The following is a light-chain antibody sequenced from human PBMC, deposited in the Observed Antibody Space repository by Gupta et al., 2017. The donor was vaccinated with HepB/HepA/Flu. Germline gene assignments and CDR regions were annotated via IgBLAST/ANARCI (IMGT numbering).Light chain of an antibody. Sequence: SAQTQPASVSVSPGQSITISCTGTGSDIGTYESVCWYQQHPAKAPKLIIYDVNNRPAGRSNRLSGSKSGSTASLTIAGLQAGDEEDYFCSTLTSRTTINVVFGGGTKVTVL. V-gene: IGLV2-14*03. CDR1: GSDIGTYES. CDR3: STLTSRTTINVV. J-gene: IGLJ2*01. CDR2: DVN.